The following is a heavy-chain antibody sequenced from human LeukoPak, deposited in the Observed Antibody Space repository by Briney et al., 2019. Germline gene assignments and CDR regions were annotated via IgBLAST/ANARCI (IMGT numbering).Heavy chain of an antibody. V-gene: IGHV3-7*01. CDR2: IKEDGSEK. D-gene: IGHD4-17*01. CDR3: GRGHYGDYA. Sequence: GGSLRLSCAASGFTFSGYWMSWVCQAPGKGLERVANIKEDGSEKFYVDSVKGRFTISRDHAENSLFLQMNSLRAEDTAVYYCGRGHYGDYAWGQGTLVTVSS. J-gene: IGHJ5*02. CDR1: GFTFSGYW.